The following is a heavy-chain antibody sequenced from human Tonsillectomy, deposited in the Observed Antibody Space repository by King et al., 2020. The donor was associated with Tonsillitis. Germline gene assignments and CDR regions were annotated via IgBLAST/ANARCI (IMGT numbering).Heavy chain of an antibody. V-gene: IGHV1-18*01. Sequence: VQLVESGAEVKKPGASVKVSCKASGYTFTSYGISWVRQAPGQGLEWMGWISAYNGNTNYAQQLQGRVTMTTDTSTSTAYMELRSLRSDDTAVYYCASGGYCSGGRCYARNFDYWGQGTLVTVSS. J-gene: IGHJ4*02. D-gene: IGHD2-15*01. CDR1: GYTFTSYG. CDR3: ASGGYCSGGRCYARNFDY. CDR2: ISAYNGNT.